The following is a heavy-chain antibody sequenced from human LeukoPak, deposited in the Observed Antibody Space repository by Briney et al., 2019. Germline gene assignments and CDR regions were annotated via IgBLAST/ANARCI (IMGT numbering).Heavy chain of an antibody. D-gene: IGHD5-18*01. V-gene: IGHV4-39*01. CDR3: ATLGGYSYGYNY. Sequence: SETLSHTXTVSGGSISSSSYYWGWIRQPPGKGLEWIGSIYYSGSTYYNPSLKSRVTISVDTSKNQFSLKLSSVTAADTAVYYCATLGGYSYGYNYWGQGTLVTVSS. J-gene: IGHJ4*02. CDR1: GGSISSSSYY. CDR2: IYYSGST.